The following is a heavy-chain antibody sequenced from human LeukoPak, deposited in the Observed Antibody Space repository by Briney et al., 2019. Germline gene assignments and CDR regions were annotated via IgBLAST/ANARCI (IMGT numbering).Heavy chain of an antibody. CDR1: GFTFSSYW. V-gene: IGHV3-74*01. D-gene: IGHD3-3*01. CDR3: ARDQARYDFWSGYFRY. J-gene: IGHJ4*02. CDR2: INSDGGST. Sequence: GGSLRLSXAASGFTFSSYWMHWVRQAPGKGLVWVSRINSDGGSTSYADSVKGRFTISRDNAKNSLYLQMKSLRAEDTAVYYCARDQARYDFWSGYFRYWGQGTLVTVSS.